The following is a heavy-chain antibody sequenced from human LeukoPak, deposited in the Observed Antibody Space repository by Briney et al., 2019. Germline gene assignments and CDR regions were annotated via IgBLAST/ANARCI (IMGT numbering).Heavy chain of an antibody. D-gene: IGHD4-23*01. Sequence: HPGGSLRLSCAASGFTFSSFAMSWVRQAPGKGLEWVSAISAYDGSAYYGDPVRGRFTISRDNSKNTLYLQMNSLRAEDTAVYYCAKGEGLRWYYFDYWGQGTLVTVSS. CDR1: GFTFSSFA. CDR2: ISAYDGSA. CDR3: AKGEGLRWYYFDY. V-gene: IGHV3-23*01. J-gene: IGHJ4*02.